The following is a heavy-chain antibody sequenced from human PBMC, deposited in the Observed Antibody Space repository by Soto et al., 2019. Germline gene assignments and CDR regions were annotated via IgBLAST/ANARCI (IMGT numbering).Heavy chain of an antibody. CDR2: FSFYGRRDNT. J-gene: IGHJ1*01. CDR3: AKSLYIDNGGPNDL. V-gene: IGHV3-23*01. D-gene: IGHD1-1*01. Sequence: EVQLLESGGGLVQPGGSLRLSCVGSGFTFSSYDMTWVRQAPGKGLEWVSSFSFYGRRDNTYYADSVKGRFTISRDNSRNTVYLQIDNLRDEDTAVYYCAKSLYIDNGGPNDLWSECTPFTVSS. CDR1: GFTFSSYD.